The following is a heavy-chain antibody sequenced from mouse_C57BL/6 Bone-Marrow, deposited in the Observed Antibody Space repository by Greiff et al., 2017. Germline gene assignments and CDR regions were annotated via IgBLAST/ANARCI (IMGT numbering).Heavy chain of an antibody. Sequence: QVQLKESGAALVKPGASVKISCKASGYAFSSYWMNWVKRRPGRGLEWLGQIYPGDGVTNYNGKFKGKATLTADKSSSTAYMQLSSLTSADSAVYFCARGAYWGQGTLVTVSA. CDR1: GYAFSSYW. V-gene: IGHV1-80*01. CDR3: ARGAY. CDR2: IYPGDGVT. J-gene: IGHJ3*01.